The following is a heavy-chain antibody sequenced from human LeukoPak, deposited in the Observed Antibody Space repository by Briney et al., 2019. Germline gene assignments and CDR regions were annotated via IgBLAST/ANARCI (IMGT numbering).Heavy chain of an antibody. CDR2: INPKSGGT. CDR3: ARVGIAAADNYDMDV. V-gene: IGHV1-2*06. Sequence: ASVKVSCKASGYTFTGYYMDWVRQAPGQGLEWMGRINPKSGGTKYVQNFQGRVTVTRDTSISTAYMELSSLGSDDTAVYYCARVGIAAADNYDMDVWGQGTTVTVS. J-gene: IGHJ6*02. D-gene: IGHD6-13*01. CDR1: GYTFTGYY.